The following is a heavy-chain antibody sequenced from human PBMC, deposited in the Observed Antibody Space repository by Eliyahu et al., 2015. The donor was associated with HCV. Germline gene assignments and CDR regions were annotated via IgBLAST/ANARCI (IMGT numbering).Heavy chain of an antibody. CDR1: GFTVSTSY. V-gene: IGHV3-53*02. Sequence: EVQLVETGGGLIQPGGSXRLXCAASGFTVSTSYMXWVRQXXGKGLEWVSVIYSGGSTYYADLVKGRFTISRDNSENTLYFQMNSLRADDTAVYYCARGYCSSTSCFGKYGMDVWGQGTTVTVSS. J-gene: IGHJ6*02. D-gene: IGHD2-2*01. CDR2: IYSGGST. CDR3: ARGYCSSTSCFGKYGMDV.